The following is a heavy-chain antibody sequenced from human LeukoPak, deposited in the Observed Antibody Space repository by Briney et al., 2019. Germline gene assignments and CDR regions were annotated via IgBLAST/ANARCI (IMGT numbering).Heavy chain of an antibody. CDR2: INHSGST. J-gene: IGHJ4*02. V-gene: IGHV4-34*01. D-gene: IGHD3-16*01. CDR1: GFTFSSCA. CDR3: ARVGERDIWKFDY. Sequence: GSLRLSCAASGFTFSSCAMSWVRQPPGKGLEWIGEINHSGSTNYNPSLKSRVTISVDTSKNQFSLKLSSVTAADTAVYYCARVGERDIWKFDYWGQGTLVTVSS.